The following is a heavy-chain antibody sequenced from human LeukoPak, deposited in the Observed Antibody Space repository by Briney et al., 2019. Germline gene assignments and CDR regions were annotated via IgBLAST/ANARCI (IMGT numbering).Heavy chain of an antibody. Sequence: SETLSLTCTVSGGSISSGGYYWSWIRQHPGKGLEWIGYIYYSGSTYYNPSLKSRVTISVDTSKNQFSLKLSSVTAADTAVYYCARSGQNYYDSRVYDWFDPWGQGTLVTVSS. CDR3: ARSGQNYYDSRVYDWFDP. J-gene: IGHJ5*02. V-gene: IGHV4-31*03. CDR2: IYYSGST. D-gene: IGHD3-22*01. CDR1: GGSISSGGYY.